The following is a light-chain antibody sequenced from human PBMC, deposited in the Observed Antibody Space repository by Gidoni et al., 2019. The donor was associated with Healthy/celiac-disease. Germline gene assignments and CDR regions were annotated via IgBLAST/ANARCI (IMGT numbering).Light chain of an antibody. CDR2: DAS. CDR3: QQCNNYLT. Sequence: AIQLTQSPSSLSASVGDRGTITCRASQGISSALAWYQQKPGKAPKLLIYDASSLEIGVTSSCSGSGSGTDFTLTISSLQAEDFATYYCQQCNNYLTFGGGTKVEIK. J-gene: IGKJ4*01. CDR1: QGISSA. V-gene: IGKV1D-13*01.